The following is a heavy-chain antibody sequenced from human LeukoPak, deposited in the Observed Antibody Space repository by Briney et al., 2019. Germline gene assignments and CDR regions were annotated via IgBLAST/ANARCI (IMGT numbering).Heavy chain of an antibody. D-gene: IGHD6-19*01. CDR1: GFTFSTYA. V-gene: IGHV3-23*01. Sequence: HPGGSLRLSCAASGFTFSTYAMSWVRQAPGKGLEWVSLISGGGGTTYYADSVKGRFTISRDNSKNTLYLQMNSLRAEDTAVYYCAKEFKDSSGWHSYFDYWGQGTLVTVSS. CDR2: ISGGGGTT. CDR3: AKEFKDSSGWHSYFDY. J-gene: IGHJ4*02.